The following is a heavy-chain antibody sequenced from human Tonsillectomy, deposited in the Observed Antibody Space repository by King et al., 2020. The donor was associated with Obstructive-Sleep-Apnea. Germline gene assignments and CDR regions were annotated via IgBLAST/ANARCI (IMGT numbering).Heavy chain of an antibody. Sequence: VQLVESGGGLVQPGGSLRLSCAASGFTFSSYWMSWVRQAPGKGLEWVANIKQDGSEKYFGDSVKGRFTISRDNAKNLLYLQMNSLRAEDTAVYYCARDKAYCGGDCWFDYWGQGTLVTVSS. CDR1: GFTFSSYW. CDR2: IKQDGSEK. CDR3: ARDKAYCGGDCWFDY. J-gene: IGHJ4*02. V-gene: IGHV3-7*01. D-gene: IGHD2-21*02.